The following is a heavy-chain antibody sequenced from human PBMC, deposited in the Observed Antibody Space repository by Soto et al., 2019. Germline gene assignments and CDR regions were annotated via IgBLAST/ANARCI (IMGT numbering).Heavy chain of an antibody. CDR3: ASSGPYDFWSGYSYYFDY. D-gene: IGHD3-3*01. V-gene: IGHV1-18*01. CDR1: GYTFTSYV. J-gene: IGHJ4*02. Sequence: GASVKVSCKASGYTFTSYVISWVRQAPGQGLEWMGWISAYNGNTNYAQKLQGRVTMTTDTSTSTAYMELRSLRSDDTAVYCCASSGPYDFWSGYSYYFDYWGQGTLVTVSS. CDR2: ISAYNGNT.